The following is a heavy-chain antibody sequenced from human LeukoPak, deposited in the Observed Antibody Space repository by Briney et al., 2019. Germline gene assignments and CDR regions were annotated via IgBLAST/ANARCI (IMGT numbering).Heavy chain of an antibody. D-gene: IGHD2/OR15-2a*01. CDR3: AADHSVVLYAFDI. V-gene: IGHV1-58*01. CDR2: IVVGSGDT. J-gene: IGHJ3*02. Sequence: SVKVSCKASGFTFTSSAVQWVRQARGQRLEWIGWIVVGSGDTNYAQKFQERVTITRDMSTSTAYMELSSLRSEDTAVYYCAADHSVVLYAFDIWGQGTMVTVSS. CDR1: GFTFTSSA.